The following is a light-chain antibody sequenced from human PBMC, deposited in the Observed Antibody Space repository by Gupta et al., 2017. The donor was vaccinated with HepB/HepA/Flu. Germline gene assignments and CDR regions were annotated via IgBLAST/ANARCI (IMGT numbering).Light chain of an antibody. Sequence: SYVLTQPPSVSVAPGKTASITCGGNNIGLKIVHWYQQRPGQAPLLVIYQATARPSGVPDRFSGSKSGGTTAKPNIRMVAAGEEAYYSGTESVHSRDHWVFGGGTKLTVL. CDR1: NIGLKI. CDR3: TESVHSRDHWV. V-gene: IGLV3-21*01. J-gene: IGLJ2*01. CDR2: QAT.